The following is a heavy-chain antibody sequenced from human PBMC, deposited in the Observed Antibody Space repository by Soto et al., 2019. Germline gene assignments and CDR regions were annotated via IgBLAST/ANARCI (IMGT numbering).Heavy chain of an antibody. J-gene: IGHJ5*02. D-gene: IGHD2-15*01. CDR1: GGTFSSYA. Sequence: QVQLVQSGAEVKKPGSSVKVSCKASGGTFSSYAISWVRQAPGQGLEWMGGIIPIFGTANYAQTFQGRVTITADESTSPAYSELSSLRAEDTAVYYCARLYCSGRSCYLEGWFDPWRQGTLVTVS. CDR2: IIPIFGTA. CDR3: ARLYCSGRSCYLEGWFDP. V-gene: IGHV1-69*01.